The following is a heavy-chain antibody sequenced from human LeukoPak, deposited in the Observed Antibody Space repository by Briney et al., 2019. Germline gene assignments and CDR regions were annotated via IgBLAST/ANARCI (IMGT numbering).Heavy chain of an antibody. CDR1: GFTFSSYS. V-gene: IGHV3-21*01. CDR3: ASGTGYTNGCFDY. D-gene: IGHD6-19*01. CDR2: TSSSSNYI. J-gene: IGHJ4*02. Sequence: GGSLRLSCAASGFTFSSYSMNWVRQAPGKGLEWVSSTSSSSNYIHYADSVKGRFTIFRDNAKNSLYLQINSLRAEDTAVYYCASGTGYTNGCFDYWGQGTLVTVSS.